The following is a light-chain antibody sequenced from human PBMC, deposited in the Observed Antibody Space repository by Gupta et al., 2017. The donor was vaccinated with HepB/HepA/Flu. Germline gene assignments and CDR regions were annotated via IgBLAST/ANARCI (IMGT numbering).Light chain of an antibody. CDR2: GAS. J-gene: IGKJ1*01. V-gene: IGKV1-9*01. CDR1: QDISSY. Sequence: DIQLTQSPSFLSASVGDRVTITCRATQDISSYLVWYQQKPGKAPKLLMYGASTLKSGVPSRFSGSGSGTEFTLTISSLQPEDFATYYCQQLNSYPRTFGQGTKVEIK. CDR3: QQLNSYPRT.